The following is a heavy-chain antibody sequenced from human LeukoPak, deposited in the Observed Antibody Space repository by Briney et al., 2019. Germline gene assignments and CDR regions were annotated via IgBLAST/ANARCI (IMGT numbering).Heavy chain of an antibody. V-gene: IGHV4-59*08. CDR1: GASISGYQ. CDR3: ARLQMDTAMVRFDY. CDR2: IYYSGST. D-gene: IGHD5-18*01. J-gene: IGHJ4*02. Sequence: SETLSLTCTVWGASISGYQGSWIRPPQGTGLELIGYIYYSGSTSYNPSLKSRVTISLVTSKNQFSLRLSSVTAADTAVYYCARLQMDTAMVRFDYWGQGTLVTVSS.